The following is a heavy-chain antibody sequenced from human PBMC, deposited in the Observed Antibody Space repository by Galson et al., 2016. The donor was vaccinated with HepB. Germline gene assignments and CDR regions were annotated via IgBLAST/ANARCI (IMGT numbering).Heavy chain of an antibody. CDR1: GFSFSNFW. CDR2: INGDGSNT. Sequence: SLRLSCAASGFSFSNFWMHWVRQVPGKGLVWVSRINGDGSNTSHADSVRGRFTISRDNAKNTLYLQMTSLRAEDSAVYYCARGYDVWSGYLVPSYYYGMDVWGQGTTGTVSS. CDR3: ARGYDVWSGYLVPSYYYGMDV. J-gene: IGHJ6*02. V-gene: IGHV3-74*01. D-gene: IGHD3-3*01.